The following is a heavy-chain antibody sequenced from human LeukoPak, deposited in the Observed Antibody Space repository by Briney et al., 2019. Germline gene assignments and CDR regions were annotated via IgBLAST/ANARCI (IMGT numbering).Heavy chain of an antibody. V-gene: IGHV3-23*01. D-gene: IGHD2-15*01. CDR1: GFTFSSYA. J-gene: IGHJ5*02. CDR2: ISGSGDST. Sequence: GGSLRLSCAASGFTFSSYAMSWVRQAPVKGLEWVSVISGSGDSTYYADSVKGRFTISRDNSKNTLYLQMNSLRVEDTAVYYCAKDRLGYCSGGSCYLNWFDPWGQGTLVTVSS. CDR3: AKDRLGYCSGGSCYLNWFDP.